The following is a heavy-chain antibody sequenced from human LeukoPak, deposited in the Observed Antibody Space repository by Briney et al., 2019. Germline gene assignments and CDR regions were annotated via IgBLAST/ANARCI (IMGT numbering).Heavy chain of an antibody. J-gene: IGHJ6*02. CDR3: ASGPVTTGMDV. Sequence: PGGSLRLSCAASGFTVSSNYMSWVRQAPGKGLEWVSVIYSGGSTYYADSVKGRFTISRDNSKNTLYLQMNSLRAEVTAVYYCASGPVTTGMDVWGQGTTVTVSS. CDR1: GFTVSSNY. D-gene: IGHD4-17*01. CDR2: IYSGGST. V-gene: IGHV3-53*01.